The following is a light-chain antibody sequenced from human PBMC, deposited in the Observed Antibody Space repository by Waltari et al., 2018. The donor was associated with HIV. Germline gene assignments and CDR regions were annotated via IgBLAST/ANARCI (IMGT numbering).Light chain of an antibody. CDR1: SGDLGDTDF. Sequence: QSALSQPASVSGSPGQSIIFSCSGASGDLGDTDFVSWYQQHPAQAPKLIIYDVSKRPSGVSVRFSGSKSGNTASLSISNLQAEDEADYYCTSYTRANTWVFGGGTKVTVL. CDR3: TSYTRANTWV. CDR2: DVS. J-gene: IGLJ3*02. V-gene: IGLV2-14*01.